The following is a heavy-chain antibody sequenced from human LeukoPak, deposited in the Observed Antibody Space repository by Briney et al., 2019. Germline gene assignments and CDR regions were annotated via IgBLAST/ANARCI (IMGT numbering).Heavy chain of an antibody. CDR1: GYTFTSYA. D-gene: IGHD2/OR15-2a*01. V-gene: IGHV1-3*03. CDR2: INAGNGNT. CDR3: ARSMASRLYYFDY. J-gene: IGHJ4*02. Sequence: EASVKVSCKASGYTFTSYAMHWVRQAPGQRLEWMGWINAGNGNTKYSQEFQGRVTITRDTSASTAYMELSSLRSEDMAVYYCARSMASRLYYFDYWGQGTLVTVSS.